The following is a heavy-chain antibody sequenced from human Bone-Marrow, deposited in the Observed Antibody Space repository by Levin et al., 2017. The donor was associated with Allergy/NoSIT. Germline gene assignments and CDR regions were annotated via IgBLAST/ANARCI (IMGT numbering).Heavy chain of an antibody. Sequence: VASVKVSCAASGILFSSYDMNWVRQAPGKGLEWVSSISAGGNYIYYADSVHGRFTISRDNAKNSLFLQMNSLRAEDTAVYYCASWAMYHYDRSAFDYFYYAMDVWGQGTTVTVSS. V-gene: IGHV3-21*01. CDR3: ASWAMYHYDRSAFDYFYYAMDV. CDR2: ISAGGNYI. J-gene: IGHJ6*02. D-gene: IGHD3-22*01. CDR1: GILFSSYD.